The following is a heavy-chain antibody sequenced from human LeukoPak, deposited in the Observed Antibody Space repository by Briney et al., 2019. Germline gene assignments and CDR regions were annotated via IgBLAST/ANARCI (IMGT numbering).Heavy chain of an antibody. CDR3: ARAQWWRLDY. CDR2: VDYDGSGD. D-gene: IGHD2-21*02. Sequence: GGSLRLSCVASGFTFGSFYMSWVGPAPGKGLEGVGKVDYDGSGDHYVDSVRGRFTIPRDNAKSSVYLEMNNLRADDTAVYYCARAQWWRLDYWGQGALVTVSS. CDR1: GFTFGSFY. J-gene: IGHJ4*02. V-gene: IGHV3-7*01.